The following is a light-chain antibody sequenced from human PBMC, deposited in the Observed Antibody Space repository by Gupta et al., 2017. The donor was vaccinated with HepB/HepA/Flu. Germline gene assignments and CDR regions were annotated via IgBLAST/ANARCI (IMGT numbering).Light chain of an antibody. Sequence: SYELTQPPSVSVSPGQTASITCSGDKLGDKYACWYQQKPGQSPVLVIYQDSKRPSGIPERFSGSNSGNTATLTISGTQAMDEADYYCQAWDSNMRVFGTGTKDTVL. V-gene: IGLV3-1*01. CDR2: QDS. CDR1: KLGDKY. J-gene: IGLJ1*01. CDR3: QAWDSNMRV.